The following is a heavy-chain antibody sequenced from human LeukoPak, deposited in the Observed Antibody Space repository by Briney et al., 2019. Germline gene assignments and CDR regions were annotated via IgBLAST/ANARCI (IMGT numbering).Heavy chain of an antibody. J-gene: IGHJ4*02. CDR1: GGSFSGYY. Sequence: SETLSLTCAVYGGSFSGYYWSWIRQPPGKGPEWIGEINHSGSTNYNPSLKSRVTISVDTSKNQFSLKLSSVTAADTAVYYCARVGFVVVPAARGYYFDYWGQGTLVTVSS. V-gene: IGHV4-34*01. CDR3: ARVGFVVVPAARGYYFDY. D-gene: IGHD2-2*01. CDR2: INHSGST.